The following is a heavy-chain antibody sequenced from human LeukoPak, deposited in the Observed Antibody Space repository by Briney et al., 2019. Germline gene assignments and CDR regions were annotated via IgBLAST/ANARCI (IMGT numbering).Heavy chain of an antibody. J-gene: IGHJ4*02. V-gene: IGHV4-59*01. CDR2: IRYSGST. CDR1: DGSISSYY. CDR3: ARWGHFDTSGYFVVDY. D-gene: IGHD3-22*01. Sequence: PSETLSLTCTISDGSISSYYWNWIRQSPGKGLEWIGHIRYSGSTHCNPSLQSRVSISIDTSKNHFSLNLRSVTAVDTAVYYCARWGHFDTSGYFVVDYWGQGTLVTVSS.